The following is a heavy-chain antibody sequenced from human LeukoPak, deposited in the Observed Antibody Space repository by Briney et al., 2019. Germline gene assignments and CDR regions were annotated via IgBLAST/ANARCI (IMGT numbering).Heavy chain of an antibody. CDR2: LYGGGDT. Sequence: GGSLRLSCAASGFTVSSDYMSWVRQAPGKGLEWVSVLYGGGDTYYADSVKGRFSISRDNSKNTLYLEVKSLRADDTAVYYCARAKVGAAGFFAYWGQGTLVTVSS. CDR3: ARAKVGAAGFFAY. J-gene: IGHJ4*02. D-gene: IGHD1-26*01. CDR1: GFTVSSDY. V-gene: IGHV3-53*01.